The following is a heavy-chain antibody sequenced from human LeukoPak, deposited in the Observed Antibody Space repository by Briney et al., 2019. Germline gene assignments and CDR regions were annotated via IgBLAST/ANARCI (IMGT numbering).Heavy chain of an antibody. CDR3: ARGTGLYDSSGPTFGY. D-gene: IGHD3-22*01. Sequence: SETLSLTCAVYGGSFSGYYWSWIRQPLGKGLEWIGEINHSGSTNYNPSLKSRVTISVDTSKNQFSLKLSSVTAADTAVYYCARGTGLYDSSGPTFGYWGQGTLVTVSS. J-gene: IGHJ4*02. CDR1: GGSFSGYY. CDR2: INHSGST. V-gene: IGHV4-34*01.